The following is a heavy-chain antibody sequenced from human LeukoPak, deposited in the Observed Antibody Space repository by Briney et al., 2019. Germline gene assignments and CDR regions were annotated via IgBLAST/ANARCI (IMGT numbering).Heavy chain of an antibody. CDR1: GYTFTGYY. V-gene: IGHV1-2*02. CDR2: INPNSGGT. J-gene: IGHJ5*02. Sequence: ASVKVSCKASGYTFTGYYMHWVRQAPGQGLEWMGWINPNSGGTNYAQKLQGRVTMTRDTSISTAYMELSRLRSDDTAVYYCARDRGSSSSFWFDPWGQGTLVTVSS. CDR3: ARDRGSSSSFWFDP. D-gene: IGHD6-6*01.